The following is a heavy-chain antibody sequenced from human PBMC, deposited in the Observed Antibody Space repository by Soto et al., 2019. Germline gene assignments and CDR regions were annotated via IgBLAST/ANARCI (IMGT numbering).Heavy chain of an antibody. CDR1: GFTFSRYY. J-gene: IGHJ5*02. V-gene: IGHV1-46*01. D-gene: IGHD1-26*01. Sequence: ASVKVSCKASGFTFSRYYMHWIRQAPGQGLEWMGIINPTGVSTSSAQKFQGRVTLTRDTSTDTVSMELSSLRSEDTAVYYCARDNSETNSWWFDPWGQGTLVTSPQ. CDR3: ARDNSETNSWWFDP. CDR2: INPTGVST.